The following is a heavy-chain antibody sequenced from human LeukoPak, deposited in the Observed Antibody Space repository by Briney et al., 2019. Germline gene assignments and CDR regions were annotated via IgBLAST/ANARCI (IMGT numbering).Heavy chain of an antibody. CDR1: GYTFTSYD. V-gene: IGHV1-8*03. Sequence: GASVKVSCKASGYTFTSYDINWVRQATGQGLEWMGWMNPNSGNTGYAQKFQGRVTITRNTSISTAYMELSRLRSDDTAVYYCARATEYYYGSGSYPYNWFDPWGQGTLVTVSS. J-gene: IGHJ5*02. CDR2: MNPNSGNT. CDR3: ARATEYYYGSGSYPYNWFDP. D-gene: IGHD3-10*01.